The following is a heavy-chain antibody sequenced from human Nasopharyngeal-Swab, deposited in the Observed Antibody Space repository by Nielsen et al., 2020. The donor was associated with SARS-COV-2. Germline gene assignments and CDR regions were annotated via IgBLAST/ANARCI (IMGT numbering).Heavy chain of an antibody. CDR1: GYTFTNYD. V-gene: IGHV1-8*01. Sequence: ASVKGSCKASGYTFTNYDVDWVRQAPGQGLEWMGWMNPNSGNTGYVQKFQGRVTMTRDTSISTAYMELSSLRSDDTAVYYCARSFSRRTFALLDAVSQYFDYWGQGSLVTVSS. CDR3: ARSFSRRTFALLDAVSQYFDY. D-gene: IGHD1-14*01. CDR2: MNPNSGNT. J-gene: IGHJ4*02.